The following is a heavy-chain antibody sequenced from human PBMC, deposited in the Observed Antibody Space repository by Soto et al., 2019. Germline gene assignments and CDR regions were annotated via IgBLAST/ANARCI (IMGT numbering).Heavy chain of an antibody. V-gene: IGHV1-18*04. CDR3: ARDHHGYDYEYYFDY. CDR2: ISAYNGNT. D-gene: IGHD5-12*01. CDR1: GYTFTSYG. J-gene: IGHJ4*02. Sequence: ASVKVSCKASGYTFTSYGISWVRQAPGQGLEWMGWISAYNGNTNYAQKLQGRVTMTTDTSTSTACMELRSLRSDDTAVYYCARDHHGYDYEYYFDYWGQGTLVTVSS.